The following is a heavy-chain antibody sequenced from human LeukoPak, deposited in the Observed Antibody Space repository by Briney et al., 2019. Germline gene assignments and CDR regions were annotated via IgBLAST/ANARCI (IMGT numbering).Heavy chain of an antibody. CDR3: AKDLHGGTFDP. Sequence: GGSLRLSCAASGFTFSSYGMHWVRQAPGKELEWVAVISYDGSNKYYADSVKGRFTISRDNSKNTLYLQMNSLRAEDTAVYYCAKDLHGGTFDPWGQGTLVTVSS. V-gene: IGHV3-30*18. CDR2: ISYDGSNK. D-gene: IGHD4-23*01. J-gene: IGHJ5*02. CDR1: GFTFSSYG.